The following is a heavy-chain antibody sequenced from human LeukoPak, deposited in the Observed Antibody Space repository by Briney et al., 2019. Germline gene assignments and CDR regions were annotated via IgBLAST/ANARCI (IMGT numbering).Heavy chain of an antibody. D-gene: IGHD7-27*01. CDR3: ARKLTGSFDI. V-gene: IGHV3-21*01. Sequence: PGGSLRLSCAASGFTFSSYGMSWVRQAPGKGLEWVSSISGTSAYIYYADSVRGRFTISRDNAKISLYLQMNSLRAEDTAVYYCARKLTGSFDIWGQGTMVTVSS. CDR2: ISGTSAYI. J-gene: IGHJ3*02. CDR1: GFTFSSYG.